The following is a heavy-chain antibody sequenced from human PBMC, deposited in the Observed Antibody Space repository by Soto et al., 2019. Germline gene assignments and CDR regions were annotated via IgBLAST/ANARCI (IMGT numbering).Heavy chain of an antibody. D-gene: IGHD1-26*01. CDR2: IYYSGST. V-gene: IGHV4-31*03. Sequence: QVQLQESGPGLVKPSQTLSLTCTVSGDSISSGGYYWSWVRQHPGKGLEWIGYIYYSGSTYYNPSLKSRGTISVDTSKNQYSLKLSSVTAADTAVYYCARRGQDWAYYFDYWGQGTLVTVSS. J-gene: IGHJ4*02. CDR1: GDSISSGGYY. CDR3: ARRGQDWAYYFDY.